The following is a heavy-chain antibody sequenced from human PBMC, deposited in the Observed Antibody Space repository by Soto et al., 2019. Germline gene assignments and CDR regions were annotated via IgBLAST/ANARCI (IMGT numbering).Heavy chain of an antibody. CDR3: ARGAHCSSTSCYSWFDP. V-gene: IGHV1-18*01. D-gene: IGHD2-2*02. Sequence: ASVKGSWKGSGYTFTSYGSSWGRQAPGQGLEWMGWISAYNGNTNYAQKLQGRVTMTTDTSTSTAYLELRSLRSDDTAVYYCARGAHCSSTSCYSWFDPWGQGTLVTVSS. J-gene: IGHJ5*02. CDR1: GYTFTSYG. CDR2: ISAYNGNT.